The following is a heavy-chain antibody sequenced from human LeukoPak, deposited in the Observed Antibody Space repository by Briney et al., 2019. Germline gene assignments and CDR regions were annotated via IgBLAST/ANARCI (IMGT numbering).Heavy chain of an antibody. Sequence: PGGSLRLSCAASGFTFSNYAMSWVRQAPGKGLEWVSAISGSGDNTYYADSVKGRFTISRDNSKNTLYLQMNSLRAEDTAVYYCAKFYDCSYTSCYAYWYFDLWRRGTLVTVSS. J-gene: IGHJ2*01. CDR1: GFTFSNYA. CDR3: AKFYDCSYTSCYAYWYFDL. V-gene: IGHV3-23*01. CDR2: ISGSGDNT. D-gene: IGHD2-2*01.